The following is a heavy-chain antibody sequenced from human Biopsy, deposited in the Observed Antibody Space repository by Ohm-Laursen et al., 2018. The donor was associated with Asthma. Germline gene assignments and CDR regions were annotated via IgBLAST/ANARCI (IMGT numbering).Heavy chain of an antibody. D-gene: IGHD1-14*01. Sequence: GTLSLTCALSGGPLRSYVWAWIRQPPGKGLEWIGEIPQGGATAVNPSLKSRVTISMDPSKSQFYLSLRSMTAADTAVYYCASGPEWSGLDVWGQGTTVTVSS. V-gene: IGHV4-34*01. CDR1: GGPLRSYV. CDR2: IPQGGAT. CDR3: ASGPEWSGLDV. J-gene: IGHJ6*02.